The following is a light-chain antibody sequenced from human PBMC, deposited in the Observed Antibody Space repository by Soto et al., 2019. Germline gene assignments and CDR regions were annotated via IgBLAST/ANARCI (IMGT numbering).Light chain of an antibody. J-gene: IGLJ2*01. V-gene: IGLV2-14*01. CDR3: SSYTSSRTRGV. CDR2: EVS. Sequence: QSALTQPASVSGSPGQSITISCTGTSSDVGGYNYVSWYQQHPGKAPKLMIYEVSNRPSGVSNCFSGYKSGNTASLTTSGIQAYDEAHYNSSSYTSSRTRGVFGEGTELTVL. CDR1: SSDVGGYNY.